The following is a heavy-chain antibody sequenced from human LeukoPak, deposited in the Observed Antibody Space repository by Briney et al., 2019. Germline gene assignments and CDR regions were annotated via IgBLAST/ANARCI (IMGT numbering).Heavy chain of an antibody. D-gene: IGHD3-10*01. CDR3: ARALGLYGSGSSYYFDY. J-gene: IGHJ4*02. CDR2: IYYSGST. V-gene: IGHV4-59*01. CDR1: GGSISSYY. Sequence: SETLSLTCTVSGGSISSYYWSWIRQPPGKGLEWIGYIYYSGSTNYNPSLKSRVTISVDTSKNQFSLKLNSVTAADTAVYYCARALGLYGSGSSYYFDYWGQGTLLTVSS.